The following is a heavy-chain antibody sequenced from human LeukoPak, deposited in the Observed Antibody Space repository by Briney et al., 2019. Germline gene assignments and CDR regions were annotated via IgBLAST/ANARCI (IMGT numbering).Heavy chain of an antibody. D-gene: IGHD3-3*01. V-gene: IGHV1-8*03. CDR3: AITQGRFLEWLSPPRYYFDY. J-gene: IGHJ4*02. Sequence: ASVKVSCKASGYTFTSYDINWVRQATGQGLEWMGWMNPNSGNTGYAQKFQGRVTITRNTSISTAYMELSSLRSEDTAVYYCAITQGRFLEWLSPPRYYFDYWGQGTQVTVSS. CDR1: GYTFTSYD. CDR2: MNPNSGNT.